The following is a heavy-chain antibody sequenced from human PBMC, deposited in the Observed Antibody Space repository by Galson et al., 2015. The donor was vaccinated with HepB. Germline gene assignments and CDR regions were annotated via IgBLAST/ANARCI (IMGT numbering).Heavy chain of an antibody. CDR3: ARFISGSYGFDGMDV. V-gene: IGHV3-53*01. CDR1: GFTVSTNY. J-gene: IGHJ6*02. D-gene: IGHD1-26*01. Sequence: LRLSCAASGFTVSTNYMSWVRQAPGKGLEWVSVIYSGGSTYYADSVKGRFTISRDNSKNTLCLQMNSLRAEDTAVYYCARFISGSYGFDGMDVWGQGTTVTVSS. CDR2: IYSGGST.